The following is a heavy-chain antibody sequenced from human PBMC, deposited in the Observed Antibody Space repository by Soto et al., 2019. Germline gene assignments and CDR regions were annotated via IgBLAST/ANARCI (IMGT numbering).Heavy chain of an antibody. D-gene: IGHD1-26*01. CDR2: ISGSGGST. J-gene: IGHJ4*02. CDR3: ARRGSGSHYDY. CDR1: GFTFSSYA. V-gene: IGHV3-23*01. Sequence: EVQLLESGGGLVQPGGSLRLSCAASGFTFSSYAMRWVRQAPGKGLEWVSAISGSGGSTYYADSVKGRFTISRDNSKNTLHLQMNSLRAEDTAVYYCARRGSGSHYDYWGQGTLVTVSS.